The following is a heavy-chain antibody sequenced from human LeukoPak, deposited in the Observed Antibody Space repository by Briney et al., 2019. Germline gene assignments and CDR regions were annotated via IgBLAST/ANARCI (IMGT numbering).Heavy chain of an antibody. D-gene: IGHD3-10*01. CDR3: ARVGYYYGSGSYYRTPIYFDY. CDR1: GYTLTGYY. CDR2: INPNSGGT. J-gene: IGHJ4*02. Sequence: ASVKVSCKASGYTLTGYYMHWVRQAPGQGLEWMGWINPNSGGTNYAQKFQGRVTMTRDTSISTAYMELSRLRSDDTAVYYCARVGYYYGSGSYYRTPIYFDYWGQGTLVTVSS. V-gene: IGHV1-2*02.